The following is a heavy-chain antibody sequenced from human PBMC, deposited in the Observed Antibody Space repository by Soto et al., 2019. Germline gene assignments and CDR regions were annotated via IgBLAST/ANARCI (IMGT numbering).Heavy chain of an antibody. V-gene: IGHV4-31*03. CDR1: GGSISSGAYY. D-gene: IGHD4-4*01. J-gene: IGHJ4*02. CDR3: ARDRDSNFRSFDY. Sequence: PSETLSLTCTVSGGSISSGAYYWSWIRQHPGKGPEWIGYIYYSGSTYYNPSLKSRVSISVDTSENRLSLTLSSVTAADTAVYYCARDRDSNFRSFDYWGQGTLVTVSS. CDR2: IYYSGST.